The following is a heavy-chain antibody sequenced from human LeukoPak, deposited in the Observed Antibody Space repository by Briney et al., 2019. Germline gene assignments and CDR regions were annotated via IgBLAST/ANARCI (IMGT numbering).Heavy chain of an antibody. J-gene: IGHJ4*02. V-gene: IGHV3-21*01. CDR1: GLTVNNYD. CDR2: VSGRGSYT. CDR3: AIRSQFCFIDVAGVIDS. Sequence: GGSLRLSCAASGLTVNNYDLHWVHQAPGKGLEWVSSVSGRGSYTYYADSVKGRFTVSRDNAKNSLYLQMNSLSGEDTAVYYCAIRSQFCFIDVAGVIDSWGQGTLVTVSS. D-gene: IGHD6-19*01.